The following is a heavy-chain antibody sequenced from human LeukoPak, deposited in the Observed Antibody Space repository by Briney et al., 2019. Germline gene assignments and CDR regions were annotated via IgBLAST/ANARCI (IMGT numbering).Heavy chain of an antibody. Sequence: PSGTLSLTCAVSGCSISSGYWWSWVRQPPMKGMEWIGEIIDSGSTNYNPSLKGRITISLDKTKNQFSLNVNSVTAADTAVYYCATCGPTSGGYTFEYWGQGILVTVSS. J-gene: IGHJ4*02. CDR1: GCSISSGYW. CDR2: IIDSGST. D-gene: IGHD2-15*01. CDR3: ATCGPTSGGYTFEY. V-gene: IGHV4-4*02.